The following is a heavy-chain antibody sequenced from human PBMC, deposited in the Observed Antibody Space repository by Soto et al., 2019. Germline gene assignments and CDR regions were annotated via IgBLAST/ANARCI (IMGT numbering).Heavy chain of an antibody. J-gene: IGHJ6*02. CDR3: ATTNRGTVTKGSWYYYGMDV. CDR2: IIPIFGTA. Sequence: GASVKVSCKASGGTFSSYAISWVRQAPGQGLEWMGGIIPIFGTANYAQKFQGRVTITADESTSTAYMELSSLRSEDTAVYYCATTNRGTVTKGSWYYYGMDVWGQGTTVTVPS. V-gene: IGHV1-69*13. D-gene: IGHD4-4*01. CDR1: GGTFSSYA.